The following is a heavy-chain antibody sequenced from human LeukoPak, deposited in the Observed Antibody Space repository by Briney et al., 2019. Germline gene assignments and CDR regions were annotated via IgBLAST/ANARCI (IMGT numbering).Heavy chain of an antibody. CDR3: ARDRVRWSLKS. V-gene: IGHV4-59*01. D-gene: IGHD3-10*01. CDR1: GGSISSYY. CDR2: IYYSGST. J-gene: IGHJ5*02. Sequence: SETLSLTYTLSGGSISSYYWSWIRQPPGKGLEWIGYIYYSGSTNYSPSLKSRVTISVDTSKNQFSLKLSSVTAADTAVYYCARDRVRWSLKSWGQGTLVTVSS.